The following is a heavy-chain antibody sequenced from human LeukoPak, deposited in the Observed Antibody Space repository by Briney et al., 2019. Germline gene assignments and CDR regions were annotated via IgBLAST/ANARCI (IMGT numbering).Heavy chain of an antibody. Sequence: SETLSLTCTVSGGSISSYYWSWIRQPPGKGLEWIGYIYYSGSTNYNPSLKSRVTISVDTSKNQFSLKLSSVTAADTAVYYCARGSGWYLDYYYMDVWGKGTTVTVSS. D-gene: IGHD6-19*01. CDR2: IYYSGST. CDR3: ARGSGWYLDYYYMDV. V-gene: IGHV4-59*01. J-gene: IGHJ6*03. CDR1: GGSISSYY.